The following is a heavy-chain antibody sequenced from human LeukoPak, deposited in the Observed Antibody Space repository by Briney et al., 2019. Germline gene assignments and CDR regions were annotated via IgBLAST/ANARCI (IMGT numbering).Heavy chain of an antibody. V-gene: IGHV4-59*01. CDR2: IYYSGST. CDR3: AREGSSGSSF. Sequence: SETLSLTCAVYGVSFSGYYWSWIRQPPGKGLEWIGYIYYSGSTNYNPSLKSRVTISVDTSKNQFSLKLSSVTAADTAVCYCAREGSSGSSFWGQGTLVTVSS. J-gene: IGHJ4*02. D-gene: IGHD6-19*01. CDR1: GVSFSGYY.